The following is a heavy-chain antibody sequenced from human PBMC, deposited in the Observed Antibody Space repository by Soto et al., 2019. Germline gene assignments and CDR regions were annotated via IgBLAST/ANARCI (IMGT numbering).Heavy chain of an antibody. CDR3: TRVRQLGLDY. CDR1: GFTFSSYS. J-gene: IGHJ4*02. V-gene: IGHV3-48*02. Sequence: EVQLVDSGGGLVQPGGSLRLSCAASGFTFSSYSMIWVRQAPGKGLEWVSYISSGSSTIYSADFVKGRFTVSRNNAKNSLYLQMNSLRDEDTAVYYCTRVRQLGLDYWGQGTLVTVSS. CDR2: ISSGSSTI. D-gene: IGHD1-1*01.